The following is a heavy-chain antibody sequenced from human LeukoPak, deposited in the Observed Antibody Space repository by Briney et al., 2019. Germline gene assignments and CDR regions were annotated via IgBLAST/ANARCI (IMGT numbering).Heavy chain of an antibody. D-gene: IGHD2-15*01. CDR2: IYYSGST. Sequence: SETLSLTCTVSGGSISSYYWSWIRQPPGKGLEWIGYIYYSGSTNYNPSLKSRVTISVDTSKNQFSLKLSSVTAADTAVYYCARDHKVVAATFYYYYYGMDVWGQGTTVTVSS. CDR3: ARDHKVVAATFYYYYYGMDV. V-gene: IGHV4-59*01. J-gene: IGHJ6*02. CDR1: GGSISSYY.